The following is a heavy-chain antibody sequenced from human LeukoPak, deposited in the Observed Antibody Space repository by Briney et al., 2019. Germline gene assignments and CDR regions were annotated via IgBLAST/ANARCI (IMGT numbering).Heavy chain of an antibody. CDR1: GYTFTSYD. V-gene: IGHV1-8*01. CDR3: AIRFSRGSGSAIDY. D-gene: IGHD3-10*01. CDR2: MNPNSANT. Sequence: ASVKVSCKASGYTFTSYDINWVRQATGQGLEWMGWMNPNSANTGYAQNFQGRVTMTRNTSISTAYMELSSLRSEDTAVYYCAIRFSRGSGSAIDYWGQGTLVTVSS. J-gene: IGHJ4*02.